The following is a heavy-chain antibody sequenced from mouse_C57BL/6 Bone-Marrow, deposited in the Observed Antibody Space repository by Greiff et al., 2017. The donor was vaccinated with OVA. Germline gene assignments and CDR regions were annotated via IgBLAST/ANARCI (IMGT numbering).Heavy chain of an antibody. V-gene: IGHV5-6*01. D-gene: IGHD2-1*01. CDR1: GFTFSSYG. CDR3: ARRGGNYYFDY. CDR2: ISSGGSYT. Sequence: EVQGVESGGDLVKPGGSLKLSCAASGFTFSSYGMSWVRQTPDKRLEWVATISSGGSYTYYPDSVKGRFTISRDNAKNTLYLQMSSLKSEDTAMYYCARRGGNYYFDYWGQGTTLTVSS. J-gene: IGHJ2*01.